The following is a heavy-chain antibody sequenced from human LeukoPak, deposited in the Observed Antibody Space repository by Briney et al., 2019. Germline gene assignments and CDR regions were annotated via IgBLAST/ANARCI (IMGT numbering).Heavy chain of an antibody. CDR2: ISSSSSHI. CDR1: GFTFNNYA. V-gene: IGHV3-21*01. Sequence: GGSLRLSCASSGFTFNNYAMHWVRQAPGKGLEWVSSISSSSSHIHSADSVKGRFTISRDNAKNSLYLQMNSLRAEDTAVYYCARDLYDSRGYSSPIDYWGQGTLVTVSS. J-gene: IGHJ4*02. CDR3: ARDLYDSRGYSSPIDY. D-gene: IGHD3-22*01.